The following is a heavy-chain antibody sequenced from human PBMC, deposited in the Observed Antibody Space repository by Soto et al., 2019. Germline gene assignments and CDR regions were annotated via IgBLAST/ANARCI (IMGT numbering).Heavy chain of an antibody. CDR3: ARAGYSGYDYDAFDI. Sequence: GGSLRLSCAASGFTFSSYAISWVRQAPGKGLEWVSTITGSGSTIYYADSVKGRFTISRDNAKNSLYLQMNSLRAEDTAVYYCARAGYSGYDYDAFDIWGQGTMVTVSS. CDR2: ITGSGSTI. D-gene: IGHD5-12*01. V-gene: IGHV3-21*04. J-gene: IGHJ3*02. CDR1: GFTFSSYA.